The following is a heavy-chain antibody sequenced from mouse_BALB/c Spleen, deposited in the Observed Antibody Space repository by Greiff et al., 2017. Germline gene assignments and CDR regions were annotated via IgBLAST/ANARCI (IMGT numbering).Heavy chain of an antibody. CDR3: ARGSDCYAMDC. CDR1: GYTFTSYW. CDR2: IYPGDGDT. J-gene: IGHJ4*01. Sequence: QVQLQQSGAELARPGASVKLSCKASGYTFTSYWMQWVKQRPGQGLEWIGAIYPGDGDTRYTQKFKGKATLTADKSSSTAYMQLSSLGSEDSAVYYCARGSDCYAMDCWGQGTSVTVSS. V-gene: IGHV1-87*01.